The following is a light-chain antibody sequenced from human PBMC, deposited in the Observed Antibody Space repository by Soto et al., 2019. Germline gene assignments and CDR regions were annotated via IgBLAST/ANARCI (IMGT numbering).Light chain of an antibody. CDR1: RRYVGGYNS. Sequence: QSGLSQPPSAAGSPGQSVTISCTGNRRYVGGYNSVSWYQHHPGKAPKLIIYEVYKRPSGVPDRFSGSKSGNTAALTVSGLQAEDEADYYCSSYVGTNSYVFGTGTKVTVL. V-gene: IGLV2-8*01. CDR3: SSYVGTNSYV. CDR2: EVY. J-gene: IGLJ1*01.